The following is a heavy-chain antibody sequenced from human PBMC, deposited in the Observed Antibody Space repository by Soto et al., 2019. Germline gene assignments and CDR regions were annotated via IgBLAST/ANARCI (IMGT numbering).Heavy chain of an antibody. D-gene: IGHD3-16*01. CDR3: AHCRGGVASF. J-gene: IGHJ4*02. Sequence: QITLNESGPALVKPTQTLTLTCTFSGFSLNTRDVGVGWIRQPPGKALEWLGVVYWDDDKTYSPSLKSRLTDTMDTPKNQVVLRMTKMDPVDTATYYCAHCRGGVASFWGQGTLVTVSS. V-gene: IGHV2-5*02. CDR2: VYWDDDK. CDR1: GFSLNTRDVG.